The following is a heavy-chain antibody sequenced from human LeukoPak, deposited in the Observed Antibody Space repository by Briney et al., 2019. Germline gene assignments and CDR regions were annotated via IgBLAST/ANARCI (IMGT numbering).Heavy chain of an antibody. V-gene: IGHV1-46*01. D-gene: IGHD3-22*01. J-gene: IGHJ4*02. CDR3: ARDSTYSYHSSGYYLDF. CDR1: GYTFTNYY. CDR2: INPSGGST. Sequence: GASVKVSCKASGYTFTNYYMHWVRQAPGQGLEWMGIINPSGGSTSYAQKFQGRAAMTRDASTSTVYMELTSLRSEDTAVYYCARDSTYSYHSSGYYLDFWGRGTLVTVSS.